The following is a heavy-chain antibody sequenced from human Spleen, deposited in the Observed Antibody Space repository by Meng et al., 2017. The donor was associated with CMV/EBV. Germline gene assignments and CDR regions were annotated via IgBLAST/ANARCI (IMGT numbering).Heavy chain of an antibody. CDR3: ARNQAPLRGGSTDLDY. CDR1: FTFGTYW. CDR2: ISKDGSEK. V-gene: IGHV3-7*01. D-gene: IGHD2-2*01. Sequence: FTFGTYWVSGGRQAPGKGLEWVANISKDGSEKYNVDYEAERITITRNNAKNSLYLKMNSLRAEDTTIYYCARNQAPLRGGSTDLDYWGLGTLVTVSS. J-gene: IGHJ4*02.